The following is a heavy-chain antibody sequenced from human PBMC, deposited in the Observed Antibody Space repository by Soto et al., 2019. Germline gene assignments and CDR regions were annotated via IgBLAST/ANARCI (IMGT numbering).Heavy chain of an antibody. CDR1: GFTFSSYA. J-gene: IGHJ6*02. CDR3: ARWSYLLRGSDKYGMDV. Sequence: GGSLRLSCAASGFTFSSYAMHWGRQAPGKGLEWVAVISYDGSNKYYADSVKGRFTISRDNSKNTLYLQMNSLRAEDTAVYYCARWSYLLRGSDKYGMDVWGQGTTVTVSS. V-gene: IGHV3-30-3*01. D-gene: IGHD1-26*01. CDR2: ISYDGSNK.